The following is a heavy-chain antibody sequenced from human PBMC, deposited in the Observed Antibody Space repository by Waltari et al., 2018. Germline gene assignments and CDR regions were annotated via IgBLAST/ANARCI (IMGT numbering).Heavy chain of an antibody. V-gene: IGHV4-39*07. J-gene: IGHJ4*02. CDR2: IYYSGST. CDR3: ARDWRYYDILTGYYNHLDY. CDR1: GGSISSSSYY. Sequence: QLQLQESGPGLVKPSETLSLTCTVSGGSISSSSYYWGWIRQPPGTGLEWIGSIYYSGSTYYNPSLKSRVTISVDTSKNQFSLKLSSVTAADTAVYYCARDWRYYDILTGYYNHLDYWGQGTLVTVSS. D-gene: IGHD3-9*01.